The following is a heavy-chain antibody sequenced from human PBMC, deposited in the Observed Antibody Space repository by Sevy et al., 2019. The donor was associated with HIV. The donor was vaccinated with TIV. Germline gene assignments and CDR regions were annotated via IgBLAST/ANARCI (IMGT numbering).Heavy chain of an antibody. Sequence: SETLSLTCAVSGGSFSGYYWSWIRQPPGKGLEWIGEINRSGGTNYNPSLKSRVTISVATSKNQCSLKLSSVTAADTAMYYCARGVSDFWSVPGLWGQGTLVTVSS. CDR1: GGSFSGYY. CDR2: INRSGGT. V-gene: IGHV4-34*01. D-gene: IGHD3-3*01. J-gene: IGHJ4*02. CDR3: ARGVSDFWSVPGL.